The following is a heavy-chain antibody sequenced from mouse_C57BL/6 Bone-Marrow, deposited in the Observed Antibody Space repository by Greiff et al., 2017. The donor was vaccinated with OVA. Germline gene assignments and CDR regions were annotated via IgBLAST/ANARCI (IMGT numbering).Heavy chain of an antibody. V-gene: IGHV1-61*01. CDR2: IYPSDSET. Sequence: VQLQQPGAELVRPGSSVKLSCKASGYTFTSYWMDWVKQRPGQGLEWIGNIYPSDSETHYNQKFKDKATLTVDKSSSTAYMQLSSLTSEDSAVYYCAREGYYGKGGYWGQGALVTVSA. CDR3: AREGYYGKGGY. CDR1: GYTFTSYW. J-gene: IGHJ3*01. D-gene: IGHD1-1*01.